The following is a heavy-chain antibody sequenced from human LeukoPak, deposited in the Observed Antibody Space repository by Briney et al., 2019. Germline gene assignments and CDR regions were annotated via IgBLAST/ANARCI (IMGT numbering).Heavy chain of an antibody. J-gene: IGHJ4*02. CDR3: ARLQGRGDNYLDY. D-gene: IGHD7-27*01. Sequence: SETLSLTCTVSGGSISNFYWSWIRQPPGKRLEGIGYVSYSGSSSSNPSLESRVTISVDMSKNQFSLRLSSVTASDTAVYYCARLQGRGDNYLDYWGQGTLVTVSS. CDR2: VSYSGSS. V-gene: IGHV4-59*08. CDR1: GGSISNFY.